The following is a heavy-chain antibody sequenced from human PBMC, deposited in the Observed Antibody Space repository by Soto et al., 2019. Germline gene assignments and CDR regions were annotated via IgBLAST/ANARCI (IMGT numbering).Heavy chain of an antibody. V-gene: IGHV1-2*02. Sequence: GASVKVSCKASGYTFTGYFMHCVRQAPGQGLEWMGWINPYSGGADYAQSFQGRVTMTRDTSISTVYMELSRLRFDDTAVYYCARVIRGAYYNSPLDTWGQGTVVTVPQ. J-gene: IGHJ5*02. CDR2: INPYSGGA. CDR3: ARVIRGAYYNSPLDT. CDR1: GYTFTGYF. D-gene: IGHD3-10*01.